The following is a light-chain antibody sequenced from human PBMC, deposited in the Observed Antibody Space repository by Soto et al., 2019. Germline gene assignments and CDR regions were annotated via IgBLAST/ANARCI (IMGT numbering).Light chain of an antibody. CDR2: DVS. CDR1: SSDIGAYNW. CDR3: SSYTRSDTYV. J-gene: IGLJ1*01. V-gene: IGLV2-14*03. Sequence: QSALTQPASVSGSPGQSIAISCTGTSSDIGAYNWVSWYQQHPGKAPKLMIYDVSYRPSGVSNCFSGSISGNTASLTISGLQAEDEAVYYCSSYTRSDTYVFGSGTKLTVL.